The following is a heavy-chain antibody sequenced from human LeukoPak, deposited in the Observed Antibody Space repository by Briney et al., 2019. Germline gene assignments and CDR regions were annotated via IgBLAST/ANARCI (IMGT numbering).Heavy chain of an antibody. V-gene: IGHV4-59*01. Sequence: SETLSLTCTVSGGSIHSDYWSWIRQPPGKGLEWIGYIPYSGRSSYNPSLKSRVTMSLDTSKNQFSLKLSSVTAADTAVYYCAKSEGSGSYFDSWGQGTLVSVSS. CDR1: GGSIHSDY. J-gene: IGHJ4*02. CDR2: IPYSGRS. CDR3: AKSEGSGSYFDS. D-gene: IGHD3-10*01.